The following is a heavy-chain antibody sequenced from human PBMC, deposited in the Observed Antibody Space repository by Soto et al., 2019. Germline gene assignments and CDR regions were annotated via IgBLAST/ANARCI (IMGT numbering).Heavy chain of an antibody. CDR3: SRLLRYFDWLRGDAFDI. D-gene: IGHD3-9*01. Sequence: AGGPMRHWWGASGVSCRSYSMNWISKAKGKGLEWVSSISSSSTAIFYGDSVKGRFIISRDNAKNSLYLQMNSLRAEDTAVYYCSRLLRYFDWLRGDAFDIWGQGTMVTVSS. CDR2: ISSSSTAI. J-gene: IGHJ3*02. V-gene: IGHV3-21*01. CDR1: GVSCRSYS.